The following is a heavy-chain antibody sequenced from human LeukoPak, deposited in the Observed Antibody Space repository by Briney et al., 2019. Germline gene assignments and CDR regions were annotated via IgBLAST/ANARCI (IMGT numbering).Heavy chain of an antibody. D-gene: IGHD2-2*02. CDR1: GGSFSGYS. Sequence: AETLALACAVYGGSFSGYSWSWIRQPPGKGPEWIGEINHCGSSNYKPSLKGRINISVDTSKSQFSLNLISVTAADTAVYYCARGLYRCSPRDAFDLWGQGTMVTVS. J-gene: IGHJ3*01. CDR2: INHCGSS. CDR3: ARGLYRCSPRDAFDL. V-gene: IGHV4-34*01.